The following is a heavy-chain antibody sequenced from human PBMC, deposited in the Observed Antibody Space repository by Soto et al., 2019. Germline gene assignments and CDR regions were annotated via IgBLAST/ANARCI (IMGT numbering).Heavy chain of an antibody. Sequence: PSETLSLTCTVTGESISSRSYYWGWIRQPPGKGLEWIGSIYYSGSTYNNPSLRSRVSMSIDTSKDQFSLNLSSVTAADTAVYCCARCRNYYDSSGQYWYFDLWGRGTLVTVSS. CDR3: ARCRNYYDSSGQYWYFDL. V-gene: IGHV4-39*01. CDR2: IYYSGST. D-gene: IGHD3-22*01. J-gene: IGHJ2*01. CDR1: GESISSRSYY.